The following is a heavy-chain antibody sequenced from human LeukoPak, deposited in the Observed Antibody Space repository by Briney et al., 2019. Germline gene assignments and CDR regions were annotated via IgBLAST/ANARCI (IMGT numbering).Heavy chain of an antibody. CDR2: ISPSGNSK. J-gene: IGHJ4*02. V-gene: IGHV3-21*01. Sequence: PGGSLRLSCATSTFTFSSYTMNWVRQAPGKGLEWVSSISPSGNSKYRADSVTGRFTISRDNAENSLYMQMNSLRAEDTGVYYCVRDFLGESGAGGYWGQGTLVTVSS. CDR3: VRDFLGESGAGGY. D-gene: IGHD3-10*01. CDR1: TFTFSSYT.